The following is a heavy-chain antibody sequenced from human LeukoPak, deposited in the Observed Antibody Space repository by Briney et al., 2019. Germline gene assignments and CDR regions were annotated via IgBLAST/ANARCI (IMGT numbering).Heavy chain of an antibody. Sequence: GGSLRLSCAASGFPLSSYWMHWVRQAPGKGLVWVSRINSGGSGTSYADSVEGRFTISRDNVKNTLYLQMNSLRAEDTAVYYCASSLGPLPHYWGQGTLVTVFS. CDR2: INSGGSGT. CDR1: GFPLSSYW. J-gene: IGHJ4*02. CDR3: ASSLGPLPHY. D-gene: IGHD7-27*01. V-gene: IGHV3-74*01.